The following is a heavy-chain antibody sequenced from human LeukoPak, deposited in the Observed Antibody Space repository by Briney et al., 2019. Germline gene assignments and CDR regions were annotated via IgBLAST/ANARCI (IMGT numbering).Heavy chain of an antibody. D-gene: IGHD3-9*01. CDR1: GFTVSTNY. CDR3: ARDGHYDILTGYFQD. CDR2: IYSGGST. V-gene: IGHV3-53*01. J-gene: IGHJ1*01. Sequence: GGSLRLSCAASGFTVSTNYMSWVRQAPGKGLEWVSVIYSGGSTYNADSVKGRFTISRDNSKNTLYLQMNSLRAEDTAVYYCARDGHYDILTGYFQDWGQGTLVTVSS.